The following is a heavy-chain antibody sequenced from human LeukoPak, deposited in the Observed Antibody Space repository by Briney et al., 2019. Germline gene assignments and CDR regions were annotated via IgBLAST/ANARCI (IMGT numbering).Heavy chain of an antibody. Sequence: SETLSLTCTVSGGSISSHYWSWIRQPPGKGLEWIGYTYYSGSTNYNPSLKSRVTISVDTSKNQFSLKLSSVTAADTAVYYCARDAASYFDFWGQGTLVTVSS. J-gene: IGHJ4*02. CDR1: GGSISSHY. CDR3: ARDAASYFDF. V-gene: IGHV4-59*11. CDR2: TYYSGST. D-gene: IGHD6-13*01.